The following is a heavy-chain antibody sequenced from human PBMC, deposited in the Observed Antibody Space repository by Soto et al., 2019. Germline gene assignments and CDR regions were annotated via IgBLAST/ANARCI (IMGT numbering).Heavy chain of an antibody. D-gene: IGHD3-3*01. CDR1: GFTFSNYG. Sequence: GGSLRLSCAASGFTFSNYGMHWVRQAPGKGLEWVAFISDDGSNKYYADSMKGRFTMSRDNSKSTLYLQMNSLRVEDTAVYYCTKRRNVLRFLEWSSGMEVWGQGTTVTV. CDR3: TKRRNVLRFLEWSSGMEV. V-gene: IGHV3-30*18. CDR2: ISDDGSNK. J-gene: IGHJ6*02.